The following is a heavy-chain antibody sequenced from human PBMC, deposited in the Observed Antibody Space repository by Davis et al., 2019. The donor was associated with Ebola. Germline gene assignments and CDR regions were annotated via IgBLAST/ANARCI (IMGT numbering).Heavy chain of an antibody. CDR1: GGTFSSYA. CDR2: IIPIFGTA. Sequence: SVKVSCKASGGTFSSYAISWVRQAPGQGLEWMGGIIPIFGTANYAQKFQGRVTITADKSTSTAYMELSSLRSEDTAVYYCARGSNDILTGYYDYWGQGTLVTVSS. J-gene: IGHJ4*02. V-gene: IGHV1-69*06. CDR3: ARGSNDILTGYYDY. D-gene: IGHD3-9*01.